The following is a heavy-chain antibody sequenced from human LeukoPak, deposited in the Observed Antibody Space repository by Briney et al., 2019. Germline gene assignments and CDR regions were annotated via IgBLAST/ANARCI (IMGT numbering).Heavy chain of an antibody. D-gene: IGHD6-6*01. CDR1: GFTFSTYA. CDR2: FSGSGGNT. Sequence: GGSLRLSCAASGFTFSTYAMTWVRQAPGKGLEWVSGFSGSGGNTYYADSVKGRFTISRDDSKNMLYLQMNSLRAEDTAVYYCAKHTGLSSSSAFDYWGQGTLVTVSS. J-gene: IGHJ4*02. CDR3: AKHTGLSSSSAFDY. V-gene: IGHV3-23*01.